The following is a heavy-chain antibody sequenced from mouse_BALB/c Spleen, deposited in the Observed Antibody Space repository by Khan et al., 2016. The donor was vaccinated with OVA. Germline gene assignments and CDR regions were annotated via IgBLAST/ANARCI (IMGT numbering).Heavy chain of an antibody. V-gene: IGHV3-2*02. Sequence: EVQLQESGPGLVKPSQSLSLTCTVTGYSITSEYAWNWIRQFPGNKLEWMGYINYSGNTRFHPSLKSRTSITRDTSKNQFFLQLNSVTCEDTAMYYCARKDYYDYDPFPYWGQGTLVTVSA. D-gene: IGHD2-4*01. J-gene: IGHJ3*01. CDR1: GYSITSEYA. CDR2: INYSGNT. CDR3: ARKDYYDYDPFPY.